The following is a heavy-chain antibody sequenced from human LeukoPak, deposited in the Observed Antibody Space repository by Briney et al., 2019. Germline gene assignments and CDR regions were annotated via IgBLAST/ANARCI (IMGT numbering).Heavy chain of an antibody. CDR1: GGTFSSYA. D-gene: IGHD1-26*01. CDR3: VTHPSGSYRGGLVY. V-gene: IGHV1-69*05. CDR2: IIPIFGTA. Sequence: ASVKVSCKASGGTFSSYAISWVRQAPGQGLEWMGGIIPIFGTANYAQKFQGRVTITTDESTSTAYMELSSLRSEDTAVYYCVTHPSGSYRGGLVYWGQGTLVTVSS. J-gene: IGHJ4*02.